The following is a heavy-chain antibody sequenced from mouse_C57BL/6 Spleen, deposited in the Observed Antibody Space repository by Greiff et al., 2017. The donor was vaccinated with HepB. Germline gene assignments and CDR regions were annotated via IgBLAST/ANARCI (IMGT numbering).Heavy chain of an antibody. CDR3: ARRDPDGMDY. J-gene: IGHJ4*01. CDR2: IYPGSGNT. V-gene: IGHV1-76*01. Sequence: VQLQQSGAELVRPGASVKLSCKASGYTFTDYYINWVKQRPGQGLEWIARIYPGSGNTYYNEKFKGKATLTAEKSSSTAYMQRSSLTSEDSAVYFCARRDPDGMDYWGQGTSVTVSS. CDR1: GYTFTDYY. D-gene: IGHD2-3*01.